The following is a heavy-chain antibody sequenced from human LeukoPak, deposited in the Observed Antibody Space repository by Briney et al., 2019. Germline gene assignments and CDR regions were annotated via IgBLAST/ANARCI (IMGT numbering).Heavy chain of an antibody. CDR2: SSSSSMTV. Sequence: GGALRLSCAVSGFTFSAYSMTWVRQAPGKGLEWLSYSSSSSMTVYYADSVKGRCTIPRDNRKHSLFLQMNSLRAEDTGVYYCARDLQADAIPPLGYWGQGTLVTVSS. CDR3: ARDLQADAIPPLGY. D-gene: IGHD2-8*01. CDR1: GFTFSAYS. V-gene: IGHV3-48*01. J-gene: IGHJ4*02.